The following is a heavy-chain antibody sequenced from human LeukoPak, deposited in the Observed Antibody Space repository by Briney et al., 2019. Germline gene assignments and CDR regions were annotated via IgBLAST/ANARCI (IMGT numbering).Heavy chain of an antibody. V-gene: IGHV3-48*02. CDR3: ARAEFISYYYGSGSYYNIGFDY. J-gene: IGHJ4*02. CDR1: GFTFSSYS. Sequence: GGSLRLSCAASGFTFSSYSMNWVRQAPGKGLEWVSYISSSSSTIYYADSVKGRFTISRDNAKNSLYLQMNSLRDEDTAVYYCARAEFISYYYGSGSYYNIGFDYWGQGSLATVSS. CDR2: ISSSSSTI. D-gene: IGHD3-10*01.